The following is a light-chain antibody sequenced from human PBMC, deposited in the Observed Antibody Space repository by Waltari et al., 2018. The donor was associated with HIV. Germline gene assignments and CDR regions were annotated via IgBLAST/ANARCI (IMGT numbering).Light chain of an antibody. Sequence: QSALTQPASVSGSPGQSITISCTGSSSEIGRSHHVYWYQQFPGKAPKLLITDVIRRPLGVSDRFSGSKSGNTASLTISGLQAEDEASYFCSSYSSVNTFVVFGGGTKVTVL. J-gene: IGLJ2*01. CDR2: DVI. V-gene: IGLV2-14*03. CDR3: SSYSSVNTFVV. CDR1: SSEIGRSHH.